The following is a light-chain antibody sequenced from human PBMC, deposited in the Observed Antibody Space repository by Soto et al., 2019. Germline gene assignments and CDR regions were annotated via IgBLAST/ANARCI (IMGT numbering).Light chain of an antibody. J-gene: IGKJ4*01. CDR1: ESIGSN. Sequence: EIVMTQSPATLSVSPGERVTLSCRASESIGSNLAWYQQKPGQAPRLLIYDTSTRAAGIAARFSGSGSGTDFTLTIRRLEPEDFAVYYCRQYGRSLEFAFGGGTKGDIK. CDR2: DTS. CDR3: RQYGRSLEFA. V-gene: IGKV3-15*01.